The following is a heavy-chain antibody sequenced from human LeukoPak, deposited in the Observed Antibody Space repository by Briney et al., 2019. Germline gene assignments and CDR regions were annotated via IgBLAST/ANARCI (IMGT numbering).Heavy chain of an antibody. V-gene: IGHV1-69*13. D-gene: IGHD4-17*01. CDR1: GGTFSSYA. CDR3: AMNGYGDYDNDY. J-gene: IGHJ4*02. Sequence: SVKVSCKASGGTFSSYAISWVRQAPGQGLEWMGGIIPIFGTANYAQKFQGRVTIAADESTSTAYMELSSLRSEDTAVYYCAMNGYGDYDNDYWGQGTLVTVSS. CDR2: IIPIFGTA.